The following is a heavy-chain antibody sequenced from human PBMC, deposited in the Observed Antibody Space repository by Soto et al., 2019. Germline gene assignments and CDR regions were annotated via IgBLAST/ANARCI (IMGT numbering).Heavy chain of an antibody. Sequence: SETLSLTCTVSGGSVTSGNYYWSWIRQPPGKGLEWIGYIYYSGSTNYNPSLKSRVTISVDTSKNQFSLRLSSVTAADTAVYYCATVQRMNRNKVTRHQKPPTYYYGSRRNNAPFDYWGQGTLVTVSS. J-gene: IGHJ4*02. CDR1: GGSVTSGNYY. D-gene: IGHD3-10*01. CDR3: ATVQRMNRNKVTRHQKPPTYYYGSRRNNAPFDY. CDR2: IYYSGST. V-gene: IGHV4-61*01.